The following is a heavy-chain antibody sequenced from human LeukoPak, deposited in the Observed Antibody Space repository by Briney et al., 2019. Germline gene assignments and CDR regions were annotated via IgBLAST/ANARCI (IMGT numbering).Heavy chain of an antibody. CDR1: GYSISSGYY. Sequence: PSETLSLTCAVSGYSISSGYYWGWIRQTPGEGLEWIGSINHSGTTYYNPSLNSRATISVDTMKNQIFLRLRSVTAADRAVYYCARDRTPKTYYYDSRGYYFDFWGQGVLVTVSS. CDR3: ARDRTPKTYYYDSRGYYFDF. CDR2: INHSGTT. D-gene: IGHD3-22*01. J-gene: IGHJ4*02. V-gene: IGHV4-38-2*02.